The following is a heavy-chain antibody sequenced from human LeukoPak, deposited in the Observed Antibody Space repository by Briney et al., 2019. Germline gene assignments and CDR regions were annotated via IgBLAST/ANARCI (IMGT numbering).Heavy chain of an antibody. CDR3: AKDVSHDYGDYGGGLFDY. J-gene: IGHJ4*02. Sequence: GGSLRLSCAASGFTFSSYAMSWVRQAPGKGLEWVSAISGSGGSTYYADSVKGRFTISRDNSKNTLYLQMNSLRAEDTAVYYCAKDVSHDYGDYGGGLFDYWGQGTLVTVSS. V-gene: IGHV3-23*01. CDR2: ISGSGGST. CDR1: GFTFSSYA. D-gene: IGHD4-17*01.